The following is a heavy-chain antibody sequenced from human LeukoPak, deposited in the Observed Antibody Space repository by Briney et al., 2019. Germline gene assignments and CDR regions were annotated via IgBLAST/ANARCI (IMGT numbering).Heavy chain of an antibody. J-gene: IGHJ5*02. CDR3: ARGTPITIFGVVIPYWFDP. Sequence: TASETLSLTCTVSGGSISSYYWSWIRQPPGKGLEWIGYIYYSGSTNYNPSLKSRVTISVDTSKNQFSLKLSSVTAADTAVYYCARGTPITIFGVVIPYWFDPWGQGTLVTVSS. D-gene: IGHD3-3*01. V-gene: IGHV4-59*12. CDR1: GGSISSYY. CDR2: IYYSGST.